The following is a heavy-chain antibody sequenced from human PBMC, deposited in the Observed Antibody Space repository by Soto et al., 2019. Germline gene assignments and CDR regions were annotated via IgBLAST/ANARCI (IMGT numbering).Heavy chain of an antibody. CDR3: ASRDPGTSVDY. CDR2: IYRTGST. Sequence: WETLSLTCAVSGGSFTSNNWWTWVRQPPGQGPEWIGEIYRTGSTNYNPSLKSRVTISLDKSENQFSLKVTSLTAADTAVYYCASRDPGTSVDYWGQGTLVTVSS. J-gene: IGHJ4*02. D-gene: IGHD1-7*01. V-gene: IGHV4-4*02. CDR1: GGSFTSNNW.